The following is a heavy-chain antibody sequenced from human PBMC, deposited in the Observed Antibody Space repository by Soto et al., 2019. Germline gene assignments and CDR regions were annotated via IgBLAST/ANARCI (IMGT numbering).Heavy chain of an antibody. CDR2: IYYSGST. CDR3: ARGGSWGKYYGMDV. V-gene: IGHV4-61*01. D-gene: IGHD6-13*01. J-gene: IGHJ6*02. Sequence: ETLSLTCTVSGGSVSSGSYYWSWIRQPPGKGLEWIGYIYYSGSTNYNPSLKSRVTISVDTSKNQFSLKLSSVTAADTAVYYCARGGSWGKYYGMDVWGQGTTVTVSS. CDR1: GGSVSSGSYY.